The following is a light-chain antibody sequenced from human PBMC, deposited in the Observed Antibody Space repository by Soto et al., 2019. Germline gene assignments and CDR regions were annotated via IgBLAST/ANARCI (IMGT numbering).Light chain of an antibody. V-gene: IGKV1-5*03. CDR3: QQYNSYSRT. Sequence: DIQMTQSPSSLSASVGDRVTITCRASQNIRSRLAWFQQKPGKAPKLLIYKASSLESGVPSRFSGSGSGTEFTLIISSLQPDDFATYYCQQYNSYSRTFGQGTKVEIK. CDR1: QNIRSR. J-gene: IGKJ1*01. CDR2: KAS.